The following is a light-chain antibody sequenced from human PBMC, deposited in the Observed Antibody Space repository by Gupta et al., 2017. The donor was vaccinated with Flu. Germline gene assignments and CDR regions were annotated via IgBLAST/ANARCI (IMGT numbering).Light chain of an antibody. Sequence: SYVVTQPPSVSVAPGQTARITCGGNNIGRKSVHWYQQQPGPAPVLGVYDDSDRPSVIPERFSGTNYATTATLTISRVETGDEADYYCQACDSNTDKEVFGGGTKLTVL. CDR1: NIGRKS. CDR2: DDS. J-gene: IGLJ2*01. CDR3: QACDSNTDKEV. V-gene: IGLV3-21*02.